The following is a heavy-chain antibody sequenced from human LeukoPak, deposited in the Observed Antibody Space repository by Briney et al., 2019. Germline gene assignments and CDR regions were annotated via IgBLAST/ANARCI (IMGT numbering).Heavy chain of an antibody. CDR3: ARQTPHPKRCYDSSGSVGPYYYYMDV. V-gene: IGHV5-51*01. J-gene: IGHJ6*03. Sequence: GESLKISCKGTGYSFTSYWIGWVRQMPGKGLEWNGIIYPGDSDTRYSPSFQGQVTISADKSISTAYLQWSSLKASDTAMYYCARQTPHPKRCYDSSGSVGPYYYYMDVWGKGTTVTVFS. CDR2: IYPGDSDT. D-gene: IGHD3-22*01. CDR1: GYSFTSYW.